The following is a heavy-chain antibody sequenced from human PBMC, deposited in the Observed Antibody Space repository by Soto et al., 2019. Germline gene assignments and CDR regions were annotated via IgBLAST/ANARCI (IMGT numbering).Heavy chain of an antibody. V-gene: IGHV3-53*04. CDR2: IYSGGST. Sequence: EVQLVESGGGLVQPGGSLRLSCAASGFTVSSNYMSWVRQAPGKGLEWVSVIYSGGSTYYADSVKGRFTISRHNSKNALYLQMNSLRAEDTAVYYWARVIQGRHDYWGQGTLVTVSS. J-gene: IGHJ4*02. CDR3: ARVIQGRHDY. CDR1: GFTVSSNY.